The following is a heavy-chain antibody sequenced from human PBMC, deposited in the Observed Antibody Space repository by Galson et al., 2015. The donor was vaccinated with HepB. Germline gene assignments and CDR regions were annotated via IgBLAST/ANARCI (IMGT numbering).Heavy chain of an antibody. V-gene: IGHV3-23*02. CDR2: ITPRGDAT. CDR3: VKNSGIYSP. CDR1: GFSFSTTD. D-gene: IGHD3-10*01. J-gene: IGHJ4*02. Sequence: SGFSFSTTDMSWVRQAPGRGLEWVSTITPRGDATYYGDPVRGRFTISRDNSRNTLYLQMTSLTAEDTALYSCVKNSGIYSPWGQGTLVTVSS.